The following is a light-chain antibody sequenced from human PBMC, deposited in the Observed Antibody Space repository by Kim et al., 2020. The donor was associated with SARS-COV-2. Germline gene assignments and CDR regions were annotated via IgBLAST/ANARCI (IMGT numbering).Light chain of an antibody. CDR2: QDS. Sequence: SYELTQPPSVSVSPGQTASITCSGDKLGDKYACWYQQKPGQSPVLVIYQDSKRPSGIPGRFSGTNSGNTATLTISGTQAMDEADYYCQAWDSSIVVFGGGTQLTVL. CDR3: QAWDSSIVV. J-gene: IGLJ2*01. V-gene: IGLV3-1*01. CDR1: KLGDKY.